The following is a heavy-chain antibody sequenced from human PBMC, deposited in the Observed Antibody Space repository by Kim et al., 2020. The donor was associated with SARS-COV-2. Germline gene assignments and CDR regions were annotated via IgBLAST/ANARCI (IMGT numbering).Heavy chain of an antibody. CDR2: INHSGST. CDR1: GGSFSGYY. CDR3: ARVGAVVVPAAIFFGLKTQEKYYFDY. J-gene: IGHJ4*02. D-gene: IGHD2-2*02. V-gene: IGHV4-34*01. Sequence: SETLSLTCAVYGGSFSGYYWSWIRQPPGKGLEWIGEINHSGSTNYNPSLKSRVTISVDTSKNQFSLKLSSVTAADTAVYYCARVGAVVVPAAIFFGLKTQEKYYFDYWGQGTLVTVSS.